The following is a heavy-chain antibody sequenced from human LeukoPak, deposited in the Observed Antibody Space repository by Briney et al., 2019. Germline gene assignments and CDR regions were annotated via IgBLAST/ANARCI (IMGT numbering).Heavy chain of an antibody. D-gene: IGHD6-6*01. Sequence: GGSLRLSCAASGFTFSSYAMNWVRQAPGKGLEWVSVISGSGGSTYYADSVKGRFTISRDNSKNTLYLQMNSLRAEDTAVYYCAKALDSSSSSSWGQGTLVTVSS. V-gene: IGHV3-23*01. CDR2: ISGSGGST. CDR1: GFTFSSYA. CDR3: AKALDSSSSSS. J-gene: IGHJ5*02.